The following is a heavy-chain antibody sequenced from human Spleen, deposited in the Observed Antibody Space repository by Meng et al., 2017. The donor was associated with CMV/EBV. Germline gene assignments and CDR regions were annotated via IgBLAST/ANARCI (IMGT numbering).Heavy chain of an antibody. V-gene: IGHV3-53*01. CDR2: IYSGGST. Sequence: GESLKISCAASGFTVSSNYMSWVRQAPGKGLEWVSVIYSGGSTYYADSVKGRFTISRDNSKNTLYLQMNSLRAEDTAVYYCARDGGYDILTGYYRDSWGQGTLVTVSS. J-gene: IGHJ4*02. CDR1: GFTVSSNY. D-gene: IGHD3-9*01. CDR3: ARDGGYDILTGYYRDS.